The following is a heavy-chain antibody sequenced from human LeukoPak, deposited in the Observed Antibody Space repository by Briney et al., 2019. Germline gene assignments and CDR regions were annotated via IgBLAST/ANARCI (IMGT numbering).Heavy chain of an antibody. V-gene: IGHV3-7*01. Sequence: PGGSLRLSCAASGFTFSDSWMSWVRQAPGKGLEWVANMNQDGSAKDYVGSVKGRFTISRDNARNSLYLQMSSLRAEDTAVYYCATYTHWVAGDVWGQGTTVTVSS. CDR2: MNQDGSAK. D-gene: IGHD3-16*01. CDR1: GFTFSDSW. J-gene: IGHJ6*02. CDR3: ATYTHWVAGDV.